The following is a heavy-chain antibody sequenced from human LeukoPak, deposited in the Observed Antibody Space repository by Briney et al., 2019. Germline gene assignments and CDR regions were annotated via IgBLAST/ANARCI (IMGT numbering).Heavy chain of an antibody. D-gene: IGHD3-10*01. CDR3: ARVWFGGYAMDV. Sequence: PSETLSLTCAVSGYPASSSNWWGWIRQPPGKGLEWIGYIYYSGSTDYNPSLKSRVTMSIDTSKNQFSLKVSSVTAVDTAVYYCARVWFGGYAMDVWGQGTTVTVSS. CDR2: IYYSGST. V-gene: IGHV4-28*03. J-gene: IGHJ6*02. CDR1: GYPASSSNW.